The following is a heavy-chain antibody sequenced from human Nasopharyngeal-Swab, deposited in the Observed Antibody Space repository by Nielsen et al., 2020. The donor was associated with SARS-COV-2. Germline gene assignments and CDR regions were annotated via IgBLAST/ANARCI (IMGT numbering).Heavy chain of an antibody. J-gene: IGHJ6*03. CDR2: VNHSGST. D-gene: IGHD2-21*02. CDR1: GGSFSGYY. V-gene: IGHV4-34*01. Sequence: SETLSLTCAVYGGSFSGYYWSWIRQPPGKGLEWIGEVNHSGSTHYNPSLKSRVTISVDTSNNQFSLKLSSVTAADTALYYCARAGDLTAYYSYYMDVWGKGTTVTVSS. CDR3: ARAGDLTAYYSYYMDV.